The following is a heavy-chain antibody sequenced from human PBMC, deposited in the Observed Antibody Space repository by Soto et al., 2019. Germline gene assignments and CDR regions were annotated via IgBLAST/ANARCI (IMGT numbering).Heavy chain of an antibody. J-gene: IGHJ4*02. CDR3: AREVVTTKWYLDN. Sequence: GGSLRLSCPTSGFAFSRFSMHWLRQAPGSGLEWVAVIGDTNVKMYADSVKGRFTVSRDNYQDTVSLRMDSLRPDDTAVYYCAREVVTTKWYLDNWGQGSLVTVSS. CDR2: IGDTNVK. CDR1: GFAFSRFS. V-gene: IGHV3-30*04. D-gene: IGHD2-21*02.